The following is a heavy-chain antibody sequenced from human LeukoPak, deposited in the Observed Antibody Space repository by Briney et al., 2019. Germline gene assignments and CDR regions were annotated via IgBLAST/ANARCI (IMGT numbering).Heavy chain of an antibody. Sequence: PGGSLRLSCAASGFTVSSNYMNWVRQAPGKGLEWVSVIYSGGSTYYADSVKGRFTISRDNSKNTLYLQMNSLRAEDTAVYYCARMYSSSWFEFDYWGQGTLVNVSS. D-gene: IGHD6-13*01. V-gene: IGHV3-53*01. CDR1: GFTVSSNY. CDR2: IYSGGST. CDR3: ARMYSSSWFEFDY. J-gene: IGHJ4*02.